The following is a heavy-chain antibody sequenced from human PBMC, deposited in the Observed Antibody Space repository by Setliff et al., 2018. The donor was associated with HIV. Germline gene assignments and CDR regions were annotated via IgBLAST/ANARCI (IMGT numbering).Heavy chain of an antibody. V-gene: IGHV3-72*01. CDR3: AGAGRDSTGYRPTYSFDV. Sequence: PGGSLRLSCAASGFTFSDHYMDWVRQAPGKGLEWVGRIRTKANSYTTEYAASVKGRFTISRDDSKNSLYLQMNSLKTEDTAVYYCAGAGRDSTGYRPTYSFDVWGQGTMVTVSS. CDR2: IRTKANSYTT. CDR1: GFTFSDHY. J-gene: IGHJ3*01. D-gene: IGHD3-22*01.